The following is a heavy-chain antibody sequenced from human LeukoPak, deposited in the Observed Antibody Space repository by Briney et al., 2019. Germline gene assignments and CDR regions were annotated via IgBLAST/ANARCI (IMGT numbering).Heavy chain of an antibody. J-gene: IGHJ1*01. V-gene: IGHV4-59*08. CDR1: GGSIGSYY. CDR2: IYYSGST. CDR3: ASQPLSIAAAVS. D-gene: IGHD6-13*01. Sequence: PSETLSLTCTVSGGSIGSYYWSWIRQPPGMGLEWIGYIYYSGSTTYNPSLKSRVTISVDTSKNQFSLKLSSVTAADTAVYYCASQPLSIAAAVSWGQGTLATVSS.